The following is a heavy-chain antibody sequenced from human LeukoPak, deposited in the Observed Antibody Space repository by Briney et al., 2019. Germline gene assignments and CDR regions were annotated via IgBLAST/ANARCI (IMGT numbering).Heavy chain of an antibody. D-gene: IGHD6-13*01. CDR3: ATRAAAGPRYFDL. CDR1: GYTLTELS. V-gene: IGHV1-24*01. CDR2: FDPEDGET. J-gene: IGHJ2*01. Sequence: ASVKVSCKVSGYTLTELSMHWVRQAPGKGLEWMGGFDPEDGETLYAQKFQGRVTMTEDTSTDTAYMELSSLRSEDTAVYYCATRAAAGPRYFDLWGRGTLVTVSS.